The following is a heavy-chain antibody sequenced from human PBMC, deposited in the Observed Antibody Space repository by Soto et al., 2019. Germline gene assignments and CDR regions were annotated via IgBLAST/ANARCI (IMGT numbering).Heavy chain of an antibody. J-gene: IGHJ4*02. CDR1: GGTFSSYA. Sequence: SVKVSCKASGGTFSSYAISWVRQAPGQGLEWMGGIIPIFGTANYAQKFQGRVTITADESTSTAYMELSSLRSEDTAVYYCASNPAAETDYGGNDWGQGTLVTVSS. D-gene: IGHD4-17*01. CDR3: ASNPAAETDYGGND. CDR2: IIPIFGTA. V-gene: IGHV1-69*13.